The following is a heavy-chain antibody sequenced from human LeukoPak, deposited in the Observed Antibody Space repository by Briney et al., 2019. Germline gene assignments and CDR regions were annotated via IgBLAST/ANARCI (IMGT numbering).Heavy chain of an antibody. Sequence: PGGSLRLSCVASGFILSNNAMSWVRQAPGKGLEWVSGISNNGGSTYYADSVKGRFTISRDNSRNTVHLQMNSLRAEDTAVYSCARAIGYCSSTSCYGIDYYYYMDVWGKGTTVTVSS. CDR1: GFILSNNA. CDR3: ARAIGYCSSTSCYGIDYYYYMDV. J-gene: IGHJ6*03. CDR2: ISNNGGST. D-gene: IGHD2-2*01. V-gene: IGHV3-23*01.